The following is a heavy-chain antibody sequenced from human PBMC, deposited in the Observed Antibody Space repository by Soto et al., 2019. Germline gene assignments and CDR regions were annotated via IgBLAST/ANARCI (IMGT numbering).Heavy chain of an antibody. Sequence: ASVKVSCKASGYTFTSYDINWVRQATGQGLEWMGWMNPNGGNTGYAQKFQGRVTMTRNTSISTAYMELSSLRSEDTAVYYCARLTPSLLWFEELYVDVWGKGTTVTVSS. CDR2: MNPNGGNT. J-gene: IGHJ6*04. V-gene: IGHV1-8*01. D-gene: IGHD3-10*01. CDR1: GYTFTSYD. CDR3: ARLTPSLLWFEELYVDV.